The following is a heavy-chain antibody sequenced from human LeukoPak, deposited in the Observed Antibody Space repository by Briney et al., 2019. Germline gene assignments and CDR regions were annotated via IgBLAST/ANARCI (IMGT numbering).Heavy chain of an antibody. Sequence: AETLSLTCTVSGGPISSYYWNWIRQPAGKGLEWIGRMYIRGSTDYNPSLKSRVTMSRDTSKNQFSLKMRSVTAADTAVYYCAKGGDHYDSSGHSMDVWGKGTTVTVSS. J-gene: IGHJ6*03. V-gene: IGHV4-4*07. CDR2: MYIRGST. CDR3: AKGGDHYDSSGHSMDV. CDR1: GGPISSYY. D-gene: IGHD3-22*01.